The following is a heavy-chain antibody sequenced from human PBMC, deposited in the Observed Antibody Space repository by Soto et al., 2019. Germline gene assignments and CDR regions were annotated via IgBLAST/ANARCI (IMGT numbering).Heavy chain of an antibody. Sequence: SETLSLTCTVSGGSISSYYCSWIRQPPGKGLEWIGYIYYSGSTNYNPSLKSRVTISVDTSKNQFSLKLSSVTAADTAVYYCARVSEFYWFDPWGQGTLVTVSS. J-gene: IGHJ5*02. CDR1: GGSISSYY. D-gene: IGHD3-10*01. V-gene: IGHV4-59*01. CDR3: ARVSEFYWFDP. CDR2: IYYSGST.